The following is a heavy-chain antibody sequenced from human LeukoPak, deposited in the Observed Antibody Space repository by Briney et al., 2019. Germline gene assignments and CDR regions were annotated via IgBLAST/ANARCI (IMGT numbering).Heavy chain of an antibody. J-gene: IGHJ6*03. D-gene: IGHD6-6*01. V-gene: IGHV1-69*05. Sequence: SVKVSCKASGGTFSSYAISWVRQAPGQGLEWMGRIIPIFGTANYAQKFQGRVTTTTDESTSTAYMELSSLRSEDTAVYYCARDHYSSSSGDYYYYMDVWGKGTTVTVSS. CDR2: IIPIFGTA. CDR3: ARDHYSSSSGDYYYYMDV. CDR1: GGTFSSYA.